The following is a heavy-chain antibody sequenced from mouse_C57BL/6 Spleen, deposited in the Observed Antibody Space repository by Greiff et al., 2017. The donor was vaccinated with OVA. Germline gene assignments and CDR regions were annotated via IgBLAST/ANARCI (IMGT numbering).Heavy chain of an antibody. D-gene: IGHD1-1*01. CDR1: GYTFTSYW. CDR2: IYPGNSDT. V-gene: IGHV1-5*01. Sequence: EVQLQQSGTVLARPGASVKMSCKTSGYTFTSYWMHWVKQRPGQGLEWIGAIYPGNSDTSYNQKFKGKAKLTVVTSASTAYMELSSLTNEDSAVYYCTRRGYGSSYKYWYFDVWGTGTTVTVAS. J-gene: IGHJ1*03. CDR3: TRRGYGSSYKYWYFDV.